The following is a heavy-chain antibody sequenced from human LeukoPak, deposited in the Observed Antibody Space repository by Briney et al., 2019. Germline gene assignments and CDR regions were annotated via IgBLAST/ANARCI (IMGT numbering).Heavy chain of an antibody. J-gene: IGHJ4*02. CDR1: GGSFSGYY. D-gene: IGHD2-15*01. V-gene: IGHV4-34*01. Sequence: SETLSLTCAVYGGSFSGYYWSWIRQPPGKGLEWIGEINHSGCTNYNPSLKSRVTISVDTSKNQFSLELSSVTAADTAVYYCARVAGNGAAFDYWGQGTLVTVSS. CDR3: ARVAGNGAAFDY. CDR2: INHSGCT.